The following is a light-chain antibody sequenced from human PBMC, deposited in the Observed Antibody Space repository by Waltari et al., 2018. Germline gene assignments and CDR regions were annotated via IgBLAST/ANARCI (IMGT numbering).Light chain of an antibody. CDR2: LGS. Sequence: IVMTQSPLSLSVTPRESASISCRSSRSLLHSNEQNYLEWYFQKPGQSPQLLLYLGSNRASGVPDRFSGSGSGTDFTLQISRVEAEDVGIYFCMQALQTPWTFGQGTKVEI. CDR3: MQALQTPWT. J-gene: IGKJ1*01. CDR1: RSLLHSNEQNY. V-gene: IGKV2-28*01.